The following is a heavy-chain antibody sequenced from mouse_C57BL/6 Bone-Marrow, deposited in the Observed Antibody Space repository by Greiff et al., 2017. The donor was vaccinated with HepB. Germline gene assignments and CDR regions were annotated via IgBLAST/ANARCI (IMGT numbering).Heavy chain of an antibody. CDR1: GYTFTDYY. CDR3: ASGGLLPLYWYFDV. V-gene: IGHV1-19*01. Sequence: VQLQQSGPVLVKPGASVKMSCKASGYTFTDYYMNWVKQSHGKSLEWIGVINPYNGGTSYNQKFKGKATLTVDKSSSTAYMELNSLTSEDSAVYYCASGGLLPLYWYFDVWGTGTTVTVSS. CDR2: INPYNGGT. J-gene: IGHJ1*03. D-gene: IGHD2-3*01.